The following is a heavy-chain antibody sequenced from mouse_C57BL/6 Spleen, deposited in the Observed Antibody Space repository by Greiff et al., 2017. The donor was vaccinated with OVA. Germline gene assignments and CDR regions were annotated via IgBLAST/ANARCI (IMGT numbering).Heavy chain of an antibody. CDR1: GYTFTDYE. CDR2: IDPETGGT. V-gene: IGHV1-15*01. CDR3: TRPLYYYGSSYSFDY. J-gene: IGHJ2*01. D-gene: IGHD1-1*01. Sequence: QVQLQQSGAELVRPGASVTLSCKASGYTFTDYEMHWVKQTPVHGLEWIGAIDPETGGTAYNQKFKGKAILTADKSSSTAYMELRSLTSEDSAVYDGTRPLYYYGSSYSFDYWGQGTTLTVSS.